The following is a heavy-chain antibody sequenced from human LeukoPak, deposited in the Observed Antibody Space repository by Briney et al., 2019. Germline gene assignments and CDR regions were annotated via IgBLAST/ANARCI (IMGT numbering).Heavy chain of an antibody. D-gene: IGHD2-15*01. CDR2: INPNSGGT. Sequence: ASVKVSCKASGYTFTGYYMHWVRQAPGQGLEWMGWINPNSGGTNYAQKFQGRVTMTRDTSISTAYMELSRLRSDDTAVYYSAVADCSGGSCYSAQFDYWGQGTLVTVSS. CDR3: AVADCSGGSCYSAQFDY. J-gene: IGHJ4*02. CDR1: GYTFTGYY. V-gene: IGHV1-2*02.